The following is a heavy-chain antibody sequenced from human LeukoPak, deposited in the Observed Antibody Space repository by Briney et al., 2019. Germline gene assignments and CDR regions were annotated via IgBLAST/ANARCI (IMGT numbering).Heavy chain of an antibody. J-gene: IGHJ3*02. D-gene: IGHD3-10*01. CDR1: GYTFTSYA. CDR2: INAGNGNT. V-gene: IGHV1-3*01. Sequence: ASVKVSCKASGYTFTSYAMHWVRQAPGQRLEWMGWINAGNGNTKYSQKFQGRVTITGDTSASTAYMELSSLRSEDTAVYYCARAPYYYGSGSSNAFDIWGQGTMVTVSS. CDR3: ARAPYYYGSGSSNAFDI.